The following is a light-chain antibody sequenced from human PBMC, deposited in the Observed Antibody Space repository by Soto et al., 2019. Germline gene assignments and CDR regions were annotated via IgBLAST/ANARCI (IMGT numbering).Light chain of an antibody. Sequence: DIHMTQSPSTLSASVGGRVTITCRASQSVGTWVAWYQQKPGKAPKLLIYGASNLESGVPSRFRGSGSGTEFTLTITTLQPDDFETYFCQLYNRNTWSFGPGTKVDIK. J-gene: IGKJ1*01. CDR1: QSVGTW. CDR2: GAS. V-gene: IGKV1-5*01. CDR3: QLYNRNTWS.